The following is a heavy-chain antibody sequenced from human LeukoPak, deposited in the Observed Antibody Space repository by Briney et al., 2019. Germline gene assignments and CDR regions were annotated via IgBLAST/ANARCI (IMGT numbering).Heavy chain of an antibody. Sequence: GGSLRLSCAASGFTFSTYWMHWVRQAPGKGLVWVSRISSDGSTTYYADSVKGRFTFSRDNSKNTLYLQMNSLRAEDTAVYYCAKEEGYYYDSGGYYVEYFQHWGQGTLVTVSS. J-gene: IGHJ1*01. V-gene: IGHV3-74*01. CDR1: GFTFSTYW. D-gene: IGHD3-22*01. CDR2: ISSDGSTT. CDR3: AKEEGYYYDSGGYYVEYFQH.